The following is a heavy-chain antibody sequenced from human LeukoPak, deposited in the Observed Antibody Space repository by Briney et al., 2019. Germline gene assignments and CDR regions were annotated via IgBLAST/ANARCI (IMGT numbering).Heavy chain of an antibody. V-gene: IGHV4-59*08. Sequence: SSETLSLTCIVSGGSISSSYWSRVRQSPGKGLEWIGYFYDTVSTKYNPSLKRRVSISTDTSKNQLSLKLNSVTAADTAVYYCARHGAFITRGFCSSSNCYVDGLQTWGQGIMVSVSS. J-gene: IGHJ3*01. CDR2: FYDTVST. D-gene: IGHD2-2*01. CDR1: GGSISSSY. CDR3: ARHGAFITRGFCSSSNCYVDGLQT.